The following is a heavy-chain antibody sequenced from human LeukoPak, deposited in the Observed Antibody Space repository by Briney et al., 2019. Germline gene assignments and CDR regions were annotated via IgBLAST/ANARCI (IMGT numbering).Heavy chain of an antibody. Sequence: KPSETLSLTCAVYGGSFSGYYWSWIRQPPGKGLEWIGEINHSGSTNYNPSLKSRVTISVDTSKNQFSLKLSSVTAADTAVYYCAGRRGYGYAQQHPRRWFDPWGQGTLVTVSS. CDR1: GGSFSGYY. V-gene: IGHV4-34*01. D-gene: IGHD5-18*01. J-gene: IGHJ5*02. CDR3: AGRRGYGYAQQHPRRWFDP. CDR2: INHSGST.